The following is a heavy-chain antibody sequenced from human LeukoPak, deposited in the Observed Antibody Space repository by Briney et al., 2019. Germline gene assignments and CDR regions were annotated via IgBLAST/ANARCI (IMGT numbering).Heavy chain of an antibody. CDR1: GFTFSPSG. CDR3: ARDGPNWSRDC. J-gene: IGHJ4*02. Sequence: GGSLRISCAASGFTFSPSGMTWVRQAPGKGLEWVSIIATGSSHIFYADSVKGRFTTSRDDAKNSLYLQLHSLRTEDTGIYYCARDGPNWSRDCWGQGTLVTVSS. CDR2: IATGSSHI. V-gene: IGHV3-21*01. D-gene: IGHD7-27*01.